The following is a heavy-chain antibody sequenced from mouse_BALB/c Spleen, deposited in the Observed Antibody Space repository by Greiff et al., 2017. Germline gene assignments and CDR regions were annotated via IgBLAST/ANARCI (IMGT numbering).Heavy chain of an antibody. CDR2: IYPGSDST. CDR3: ASYYGSRKYFDY. CDR1: GYTFTSYW. V-gene: IGHV1-55*01. J-gene: IGHJ2*01. D-gene: IGHD1-1*01. Sequence: QVQLQQPGAELVKPGTSVKMSCKASGYTFTSYWMHWVKQRPGQGLEWIGDIYPGSDSTNYNEKFKGKATFTADTSSNTAYMQLSSLTSEDSAVYYCASYYGSRKYFDYWGQGTTLTVSS.